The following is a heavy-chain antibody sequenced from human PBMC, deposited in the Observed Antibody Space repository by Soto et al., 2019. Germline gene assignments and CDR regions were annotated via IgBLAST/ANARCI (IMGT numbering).Heavy chain of an antibody. CDR3: ARDLWNSGSYEFDY. Sequence: ASVKVSCKASGYTFTSYAMHWVRQAPGQGLEWMGWISAYNGNTNYAQKLQGRVTMTTDTSTSTAYMELRSLRSDDTAVYYCARDLWNSGSYEFDYWGQGTLVTVSS. V-gene: IGHV1-18*01. CDR2: ISAYNGNT. J-gene: IGHJ4*02. CDR1: GYTFTSYA. D-gene: IGHD1-26*01.